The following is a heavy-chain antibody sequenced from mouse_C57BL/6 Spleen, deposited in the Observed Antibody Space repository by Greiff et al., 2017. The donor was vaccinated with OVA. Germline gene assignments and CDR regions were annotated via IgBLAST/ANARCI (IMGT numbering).Heavy chain of an antibody. Sequence: QVQLQQPGAELVKPGASVKLSCKASGYTFTSYWMHWVKQRPGRGLEWIGRIAPNSGGTKYNEKFKSKATLTVDKPTTIAYMQLSSLTSEDSAVYYCARSECNCWFDDWGQGTLVTVSA. CDR1: GYTFTSYW. V-gene: IGHV1-72*01. J-gene: IGHJ3*01. CDR3: ARSECNCWFDD. CDR2: IAPNSGGT. D-gene: IGHD2-1*01.